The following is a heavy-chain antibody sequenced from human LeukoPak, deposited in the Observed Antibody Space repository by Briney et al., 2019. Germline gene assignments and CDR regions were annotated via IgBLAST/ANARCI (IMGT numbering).Heavy chain of an antibody. CDR1: GGFIRSSYYY. D-gene: IGHD4-17*01. J-gene: IGHJ4*02. CDR2: IYDSGST. CDR3: ARHGKNYADGGITSIYVGLDS. V-gene: IGHV4-39*01. Sequence: SETLSLTCTVSGGFIRSSYYYWGWIRQPPGKGLEWIGSIYDSGSTYYNPSLKSRVTISVDTSKNRFSLKLTSVTAADTAVYYCARHGKNYADGGITSIYVGLDSWGQGTLVTVSS.